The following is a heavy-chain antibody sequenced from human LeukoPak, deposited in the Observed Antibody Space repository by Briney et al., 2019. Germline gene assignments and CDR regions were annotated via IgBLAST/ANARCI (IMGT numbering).Heavy chain of an antibody. J-gene: IGHJ4*02. CDR3: ATANIVVVPAATLYFDY. V-gene: IGHV3-21*01. CDR2: MTSGSSV. Sequence: GGPLRLSCVASGFSFSSYGVNWVRQAPGKGLEWVSSMTSGSSVYYADSVEGRFTISRDNAKNSLYLQMNSLRAEDTAVYYCATANIVVVPAATLYFDYWGQGTLVTVSS. D-gene: IGHD2-2*01. CDR1: GFSFSSYG.